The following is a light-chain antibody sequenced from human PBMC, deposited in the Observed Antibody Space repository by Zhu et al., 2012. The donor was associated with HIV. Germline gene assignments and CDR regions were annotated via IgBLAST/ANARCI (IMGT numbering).Light chain of an antibody. V-gene: IGKV3-20*01. Sequence: SLVMYATSIRATGIPDRFSGGLSGTDFILTISRLEPEDFAIYYCQQYNNSPTFGQGTKVEIK. J-gene: IGKJ1*01. CDR2: ATS. CDR3: QQYNNSPT.